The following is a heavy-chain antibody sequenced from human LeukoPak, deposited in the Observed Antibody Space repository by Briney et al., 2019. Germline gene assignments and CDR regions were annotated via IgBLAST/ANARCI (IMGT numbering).Heavy chain of an antibody. Sequence: GGSLRLSCAASGFTFSSYAMSWVRQAPGKGLEWVSGISTSGGSTSYADSVKGQFTISRDNPRNTLYMQMNSLRDEDTAVYYCAIMHRYYDGGGYWVQWGQGTQVTVSS. D-gene: IGHD3-22*01. CDR2: ISTSGGST. CDR3: AIMHRYYDGGGYWVQ. J-gene: IGHJ4*02. V-gene: IGHV3-23*01. CDR1: GFTFSSYA.